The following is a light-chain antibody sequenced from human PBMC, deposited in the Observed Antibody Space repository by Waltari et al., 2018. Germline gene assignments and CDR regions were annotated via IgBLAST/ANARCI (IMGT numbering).Light chain of an antibody. CDR3: QSYNSSNVI. J-gene: IGLJ2*01. V-gene: IGLV6-57*04. Sequence: NFMLTQPHSVSESPGKTITISCHRSSGSIASNYVQWYQQRPGRAPITVIYEDNERPSGVPDRFSGSIDSSSNSASLTISGLKTEDEADYYCQSYNSSNVIFGGGTKLTVL. CDR1: SGSIASNY. CDR2: EDN.